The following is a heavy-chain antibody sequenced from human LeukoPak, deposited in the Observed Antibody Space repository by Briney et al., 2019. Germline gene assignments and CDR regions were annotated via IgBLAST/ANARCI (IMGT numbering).Heavy chain of an antibody. V-gene: IGHV3-9*01. CDR3: AKDTGSPADAITMEDNAFDI. CDR1: GFIFDDHG. Sequence: GRSLRLSCAASGFIFDDHGMHWVRQAPGKGLEWVAGISWSSGIIGYADSVKGRFTISRDNAKNSLDLQMESLRAEDTAVYYCAKDTGSPADAITMEDNAFDIWGQGTMVTVSS. D-gene: IGHD3-3*01. CDR2: ISWSSGII. J-gene: IGHJ3*02.